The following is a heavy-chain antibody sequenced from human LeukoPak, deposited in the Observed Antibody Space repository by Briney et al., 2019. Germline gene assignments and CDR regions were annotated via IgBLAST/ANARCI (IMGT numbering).Heavy chain of an antibody. D-gene: IGHD4-17*01. J-gene: IGHJ4*02. CDR2: INHSGST. CDR3: ARGLGRTVTTPNYFDY. Sequence: SETLSLTCAVYGGSFSGYYWSWIRQPPGKGLEWIGEINHSGSTNYNPSLKSRVTISVDTSKNQFSLKLSSVTAADTAVYYCARGLGRTVTTPNYFDYWGQGTLVTVSS. V-gene: IGHV4-34*01. CDR1: GGSFSGYY.